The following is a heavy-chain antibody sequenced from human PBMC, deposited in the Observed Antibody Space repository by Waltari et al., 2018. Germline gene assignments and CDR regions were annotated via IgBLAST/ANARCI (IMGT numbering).Heavy chain of an antibody. CDR2: VTPMFGTT. Sequence: QVQLVQSGAEVKEPGSSVKVSCKASGDTSSSYTFSWVRQAPGQGLELMGSVTPMFGTTNYAQKFQGRVTITADKSTSTAYMDLGRLRSEDTAIYYCAAVGYTYGYYFAYWGQGTLVTVSS. D-gene: IGHD5-18*01. CDR1: GDTSSSYT. V-gene: IGHV1-69*08. CDR3: AAVGYTYGYYFAY. J-gene: IGHJ4*02.